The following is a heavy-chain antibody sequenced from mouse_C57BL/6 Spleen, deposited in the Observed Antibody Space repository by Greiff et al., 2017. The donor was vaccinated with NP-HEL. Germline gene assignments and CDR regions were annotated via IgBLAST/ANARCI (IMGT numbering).Heavy chain of an antibody. CDR1: GYTFTGYW. J-gene: IGHJ4*01. CDR3: ARFYYYGSSHYYAMDY. Sequence: QVQLKQSGAELMKPGASVKLSCKATGYTFTGYWIEWVKQRPGHGLEWIGEILPGSGSTNYTEKFKGKATFTADTSSNTAYMQLSSLTTEDSAIYYCARFYYYGSSHYYAMDYWGQGTSVTVSS. D-gene: IGHD1-1*01. CDR2: ILPGSGST. V-gene: IGHV1-9*01.